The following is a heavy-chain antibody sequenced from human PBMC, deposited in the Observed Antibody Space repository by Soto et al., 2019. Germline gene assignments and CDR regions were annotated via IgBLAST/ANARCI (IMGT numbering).Heavy chain of an antibody. D-gene: IGHD3-9*01. CDR2: IYTSGST. J-gene: IGHJ4*01. Sequence: SETLSLTCTVSGGSISSYYWSWIRQPAGKGLEWIGRIYTSGSTNYNPSLKSRVTMSVDTSKNQFSLKLSSVTAADTAVYYCARGRHDILTGTHYFDYWGHGTLVTSPQ. V-gene: IGHV4-4*07. CDR1: GGSISSYY. CDR3: ARGRHDILTGTHYFDY.